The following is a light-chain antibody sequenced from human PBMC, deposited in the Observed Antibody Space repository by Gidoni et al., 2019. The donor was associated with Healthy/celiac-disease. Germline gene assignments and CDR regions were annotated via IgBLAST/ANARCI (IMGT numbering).Light chain of an antibody. CDR3: QQSYSTPYT. CDR2: AAS. V-gene: IGKV1-39*01. CDR1: QSISSY. J-gene: IGKJ2*01. Sequence: DIQMTQSPSSLSASVGARVTSTCRASQSISSYLNWSKQKPGKATKLLIYAASSMQSGGPSRFSGSGSGTDFTLTISSLQPEDFATYYCQQSYSTPYTFGQGTKLEIK.